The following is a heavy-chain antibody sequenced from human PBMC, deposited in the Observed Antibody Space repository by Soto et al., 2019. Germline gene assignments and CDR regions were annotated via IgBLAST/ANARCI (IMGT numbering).Heavy chain of an antibody. CDR2: INHSGST. D-gene: IGHD6-13*01. V-gene: IGHV4-34*01. Sequence: PSETLSLTCAVYGGSFSGYYWSGIRQPPGKGLEWIGEINHSGSTNYNPSLKSRVTISVDTSKNQFSLKLSSVTAADTAVYYCARGHRSSWYGGGYYYFDYWGQGTLVTVSS. CDR3: ARGHRSSWYGGGYYYFDY. J-gene: IGHJ4*02. CDR1: GGSFSGYY.